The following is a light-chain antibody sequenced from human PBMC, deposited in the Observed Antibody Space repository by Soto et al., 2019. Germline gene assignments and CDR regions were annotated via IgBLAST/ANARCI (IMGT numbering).Light chain of an antibody. J-gene: IGLJ3*02. CDR1: TSNIAIND. V-gene: IGLV1-47*01. CDR3: ATWDNRLSGPV. CDR2: RNN. Sequence: QSVLTQPPSASGTPGQRVTITCSGSTSNIAINDVYWYQQLPGAAPKLLFHRNNRRPSGVPDRFSASKSDTSASLAISGLRSDDGADYYCATWDNRLSGPVFGGGTKLTVL.